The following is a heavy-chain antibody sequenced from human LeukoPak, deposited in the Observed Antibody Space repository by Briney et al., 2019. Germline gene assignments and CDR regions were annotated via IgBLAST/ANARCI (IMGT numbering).Heavy chain of an antibody. CDR2: IYYSGST. Sequence: SETLSLTCTVSGGSISSSSYYWGWIRQHPGKGLEWIGYIYYSGSTYYNPSLKSRVTISVDTSKNQFSLKLSSVTAADTAVYYCARTPMHYYDSSGYSDYWGQGTLVTVSS. J-gene: IGHJ4*02. CDR3: ARTPMHYYDSSGYSDY. CDR1: GGSISSSSYY. V-gene: IGHV4-31*03. D-gene: IGHD3-22*01.